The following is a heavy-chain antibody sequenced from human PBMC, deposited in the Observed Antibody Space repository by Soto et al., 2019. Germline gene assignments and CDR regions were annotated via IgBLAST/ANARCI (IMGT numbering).Heavy chain of an antibody. J-gene: IGHJ4*02. CDR3: ARGEPHHYFDY. D-gene: IGHD3-16*01. V-gene: IGHV3-66*01. CDR2: IYSGGST. CDR1: GFTVSTNY. Sequence: GGSLRLSCAASGFTVSTNYMNWFRQAPGKGLEWVSVIYSGGSTYYADSVKGRFTISRDNSKNTLFLQMNSLRVEDTAVYYCARGEPHHYFDYWGQGTPVTVSS.